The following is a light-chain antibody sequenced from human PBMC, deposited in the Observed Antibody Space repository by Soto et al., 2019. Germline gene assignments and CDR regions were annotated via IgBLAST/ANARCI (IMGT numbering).Light chain of an antibody. CDR1: QSFNSIY. J-gene: IGKJ1*01. Sequence: EIVLTQFPGTLSLSPGERATLSCRASQSFNSIYLAWYQQKPGQAPRLLIYDASNRATGIPDRFSGSGSGTDFTLTISSLEPEDFAVYYCQQYGSSPITFGQGTKVDIK. V-gene: IGKV3-20*01. CDR3: QQYGSSPIT. CDR2: DAS.